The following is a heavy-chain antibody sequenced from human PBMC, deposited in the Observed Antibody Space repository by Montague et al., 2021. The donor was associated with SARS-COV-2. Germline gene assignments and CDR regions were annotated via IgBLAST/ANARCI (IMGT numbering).Heavy chain of an antibody. CDR3: ALPLGGARFDP. CDR2: IFHSGTT. D-gene: IGHD3-16*01. Sequence: SETLSLTCTVSGGSISSDNWWTWVRQPPGKGLEWIGDIFHSGTTNYNPCLKSRLTISVDKSKNQISLKLISVTAADTAMYYCALPLGGARFDPWGQGTLVTVSS. CDR1: GGSISSDNW. V-gene: IGHV4-4*02. J-gene: IGHJ5*02.